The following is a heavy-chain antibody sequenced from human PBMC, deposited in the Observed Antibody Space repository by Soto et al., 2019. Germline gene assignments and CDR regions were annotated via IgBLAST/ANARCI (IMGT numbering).Heavy chain of an antibody. CDR2: IYYSGST. Sequence: SETLSLTCTVSGGSISSYYWSWIRQPPGKGLEWIGYIYYSGSTNYNPSLKSRVTMSVDTSKNQFSLKLSPETAADTAVYYCASSCSSTRCPAYPYYYGVDVRGQGTTVTVS. D-gene: IGHD2-2*01. J-gene: IGHJ6*02. CDR3: ASSCSSTRCPAYPYYYGVDV. V-gene: IGHV4-59*12. CDR1: GGSISSYY.